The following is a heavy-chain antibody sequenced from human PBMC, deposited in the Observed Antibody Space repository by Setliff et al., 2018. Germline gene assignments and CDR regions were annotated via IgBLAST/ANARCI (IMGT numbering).Heavy chain of an antibody. CDR3: ARWGENSGRPDWRAFDI. CDR2: VGYNGNT. CDR1: GGSINSYH. V-gene: IGHV4-59*01. Sequence: SCTVSGGSINSYHWNWIRQPPGKGLEWIGFVGYNGNTHYNPSLNSRVTISVDTSKNRFSLKMTSVSAADTAVYYCARWGENSGRPDWRAFDIWGQGTMVTVSS. J-gene: IGHJ3*02. D-gene: IGHD1-26*01.